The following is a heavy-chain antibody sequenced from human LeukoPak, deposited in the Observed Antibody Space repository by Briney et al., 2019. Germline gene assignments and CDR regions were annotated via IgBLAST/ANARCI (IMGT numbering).Heavy chain of an antibody. D-gene: IGHD1-14*01. J-gene: IGHJ5*02. CDR1: GGSISSYY. CDR2: IYYSGST. V-gene: IGHV4-59*01. Sequence: MTSETLSLTCTVSGGSISSYYWSWIRQPPGKGLEWIGYIYYSGSTNYNPSLKSRVTISVDTSKNQFSLKLSSVTAADTAVYYCARESRYGHWFDPWGQGTLVTVSS. CDR3: ARESRYGHWFDP.